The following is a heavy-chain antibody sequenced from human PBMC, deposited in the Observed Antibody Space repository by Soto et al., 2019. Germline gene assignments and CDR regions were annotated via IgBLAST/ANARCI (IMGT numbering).Heavy chain of an antibody. J-gene: IGHJ4*02. CDR2: ISGSDGKT. Sequence: PGGSLILSCAASGLSFGSYALSWVRQAPGKGLEWVSTISGSDGKTFYADSVKGRFSISRDTSQSALYLQMNSLRADDTAMYYCARWSYLDYWGQGTRVTVSS. V-gene: IGHV3-23*01. D-gene: IGHD3-3*01. CDR1: GLSFGSYA. CDR3: ARWSYLDY.